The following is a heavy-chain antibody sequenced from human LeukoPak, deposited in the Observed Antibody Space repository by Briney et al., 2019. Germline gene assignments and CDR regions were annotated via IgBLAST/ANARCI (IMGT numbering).Heavy chain of an antibody. J-gene: IGHJ4*02. CDR3: AKDLGIAVAADY. D-gene: IGHD6-19*01. CDR1: GFTFSSYG. CDR2: IRYDGSNK. V-gene: IGHV3-30*02. Sequence: GGSLRLSCAASGFTFSSYGMHWVRQAPGKGLEWVAFIRYDGSNKYYADSAKGRFTISRDNSKNTLYLQMNSLRAEDTAVYYCAKDLGIAVAADYWGQGTLVTVSS.